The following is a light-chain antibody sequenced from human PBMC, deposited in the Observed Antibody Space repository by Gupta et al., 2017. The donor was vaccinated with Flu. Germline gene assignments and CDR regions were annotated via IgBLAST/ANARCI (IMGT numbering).Light chain of an antibody. Sequence: EIVLTQSPGTLSLSPGERATLSCRASQSVSSSYLAWYQQKPGQAPRLLIYGASSRATGIPDRLSGSGSETDFTLTISRLEPEDFAVYYCQQYGNSPPYSFGQGTKLEIK. CDR3: QQYGNSPPYS. J-gene: IGKJ2*03. V-gene: IGKV3-20*01. CDR1: QSVSSSY. CDR2: GAS.